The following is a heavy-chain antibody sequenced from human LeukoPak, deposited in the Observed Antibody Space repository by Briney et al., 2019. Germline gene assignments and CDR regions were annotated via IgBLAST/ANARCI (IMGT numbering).Heavy chain of an antibody. Sequence: SETLSLTCAVYGGSFSGYYWSWIRQPPGKGLEWIGEINHSGSTNYNPSLKSRVTISVDTSKNQPSLKLSSVTAADTAVYYCARHKSSSWNGDTGGWFDPWGQGTLVTVSS. V-gene: IGHV4-34*01. D-gene: IGHD6-13*01. CDR3: ARHKSSSWNGDTGGWFDP. J-gene: IGHJ5*02. CDR1: GGSFSGYY. CDR2: INHSGST.